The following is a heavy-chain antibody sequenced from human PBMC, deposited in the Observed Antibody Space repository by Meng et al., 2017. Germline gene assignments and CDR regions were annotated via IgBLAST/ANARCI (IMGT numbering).Heavy chain of an antibody. J-gene: IGHJ4*02. D-gene: IGHD6-19*01. V-gene: IGHV4-61*02. Sequence: SCTVSGGSISSGSYYWSWIRQPAGKGLEWIGRIYTSGSTNYNPSLKSRVTISVDTSKNQFSLKLSSMTAADTAVYYCARVSSGWYRLIDYWGQGTLVTVSS. CDR3: ARVSSGWYRLIDY. CDR2: IYTSGST. CDR1: GGSISSGSYY.